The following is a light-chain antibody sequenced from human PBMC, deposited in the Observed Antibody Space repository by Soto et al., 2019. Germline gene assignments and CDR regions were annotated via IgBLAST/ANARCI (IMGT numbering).Light chain of an antibody. Sequence: EIVMTQSPATLSVSTGERVTLSCRASQSVASNLAWYQQKPGQAPRRLIYGASTRATGIPARFSGSGSGTECTLTISSLQSEDFAVYYCQQYNNWTPWTFGQGTKVELK. V-gene: IGKV3-15*01. CDR1: QSVASN. J-gene: IGKJ1*01. CDR3: QQYNNWTPWT. CDR2: GAS.